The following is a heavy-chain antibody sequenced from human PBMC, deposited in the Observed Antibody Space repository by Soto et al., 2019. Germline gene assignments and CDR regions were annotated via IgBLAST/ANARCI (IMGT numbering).Heavy chain of an antibody. J-gene: IGHJ5*02. CDR3: AREPYSSSWGPWFDP. D-gene: IGHD6-13*01. CDR1: GGSFSGYY. V-gene: IGHV4-34*01. CDR2: INHSGST. Sequence: QVQLQQWGAGLLKPSETLSLTCAVYGGSFSGYYWSWIRQPPGKGLEWIGEINHSGSTNYNPSLKSRVTISVDTSKNQFPLKLSSVTAADTAVYYCAREPYSSSWGPWFDPWGQGTLVTVSS.